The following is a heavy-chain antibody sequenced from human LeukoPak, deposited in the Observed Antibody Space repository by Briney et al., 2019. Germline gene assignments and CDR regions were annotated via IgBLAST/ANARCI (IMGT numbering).Heavy chain of an antibody. CDR1: GGTFSSYA. CDR3: ARDRMSIAAAGAPPNWFDP. Sequence: SVNVSCKASGGTFSSYAISWVRQAPGQGLEWMGGIIPIFGTANYAQKFQGRVTITADESTSTAYMELSSLRSEDTAVYYCARDRMSIAAAGAPPNWFDPWGQGTLVTVSS. J-gene: IGHJ5*02. V-gene: IGHV1-69*01. CDR2: IIPIFGTA. D-gene: IGHD6-13*01.